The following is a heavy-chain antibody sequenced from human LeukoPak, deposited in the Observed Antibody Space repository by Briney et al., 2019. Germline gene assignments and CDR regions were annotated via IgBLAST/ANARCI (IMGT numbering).Heavy chain of an antibody. D-gene: IGHD3-3*01. J-gene: IGHJ3*02. CDR1: GGTFTNYA. Sequence: GSSVKVSCKASGGTFTNYAISWERQAPGQGLEWMGGIMPIFGTAKYAQKFQGRVTITTGEFTSTAYMELSSLRSEDTAVYYCARHGGITIFGVAQPGGAFDIWGQGTMVTVSS. CDR3: ARHGGITIFGVAQPGGAFDI. V-gene: IGHV1-69*05. CDR2: IMPIFGTA.